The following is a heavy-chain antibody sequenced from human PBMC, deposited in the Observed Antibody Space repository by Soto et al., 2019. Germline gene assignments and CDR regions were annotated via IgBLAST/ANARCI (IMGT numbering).Heavy chain of an antibody. CDR2: IYPGDSDT. CDR3: ARHGPRVYYDNSDYYYYGMDV. D-gene: IGHD3-22*01. J-gene: IGHJ6*02. CDR1: GCSFTIYW. Sequence: GESLKISCKGSGCSFTIYWIGWVRQMPGKGLEWMGIIYPGDSDTRYSPSFQGKVTISADKSISTAYLQWSSLKASDTAMYYCARHGPRVYYDNSDYYYYGMDVWGQGTTVTVSS. V-gene: IGHV5-51*01.